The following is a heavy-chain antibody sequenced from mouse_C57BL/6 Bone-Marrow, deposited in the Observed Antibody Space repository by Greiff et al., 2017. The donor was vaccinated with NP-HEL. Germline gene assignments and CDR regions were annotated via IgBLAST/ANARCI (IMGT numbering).Heavy chain of an antibody. J-gene: IGHJ1*03. D-gene: IGHD1-1*01. Sequence: LQQSGAELVRPGSSVKLSCKDSYFAFMASAMHWVKQRPGHGLEWIGSFTMYSDATEYSENFKGKATLTANTSSSTAYMELSSLTSEDSAAYYCARRNYDGSRVGGYFDVWGTGTTVTVSS. CDR1: YFAFMASA. CDR2: FTMYSDAT. V-gene: IGHV1-49*01. CDR3: ARRNYDGSRVGGYFDV.